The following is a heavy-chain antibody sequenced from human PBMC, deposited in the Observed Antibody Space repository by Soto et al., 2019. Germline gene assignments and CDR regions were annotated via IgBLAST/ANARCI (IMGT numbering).Heavy chain of an antibody. Sequence: QVQLVESGGGLVKPGGSLRLSCAASGFTFSDYYMSWIRQAPGKGPEWVSYISSSSSYTNYADSVKGRFTISRDNAKNSLYLPLNSLRADYTAVDYCARTIAAAGGRRYFDLWGRGTLVTVSS. CDR2: ISSSSSYT. CDR3: ARTIAAAGGRRYFDL. V-gene: IGHV3-11*05. D-gene: IGHD6-13*01. CDR1: GFTFSDYY. J-gene: IGHJ2*01.